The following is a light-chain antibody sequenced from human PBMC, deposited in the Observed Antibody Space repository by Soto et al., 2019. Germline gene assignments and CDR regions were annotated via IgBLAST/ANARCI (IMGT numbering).Light chain of an antibody. V-gene: IGLV2-14*03. J-gene: IGLJ1*01. CDR2: DVG. CDR1: NSDVGAYSY. Sequence: QSVLTQPASVSGSPGQSITISCTGTNSDVGAYSYVSWYQQYPGKAPKLLIYDVGARPSGISDRFSGSKSGNTASLTISGLQAEDEADYYCSSYTGTNTPYVFGTGTKVTVL. CDR3: SSYTGTNTPYV.